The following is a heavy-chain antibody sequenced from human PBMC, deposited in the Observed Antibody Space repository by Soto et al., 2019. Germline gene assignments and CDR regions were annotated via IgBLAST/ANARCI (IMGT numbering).Heavy chain of an antibody. CDR2: IYHNGNT. J-gene: IGHJ6*02. CDR3: ARGRDYYDSSGYYGGYGLDV. CDR1: GDSISSGGYS. Sequence: QLQLRESGSGLVKPSQTLSLTCAVSGDSISSGGYSWNWIRQSPGKGLEWIGYIYHNGNTNYNPSLKSRATISLDRYQNEFSLKLTSVTAADTAVYFCARGRDYYDSSGYYGGYGLDVWGQGTTVTVSS. V-gene: IGHV4-30-2*06. D-gene: IGHD3-22*01.